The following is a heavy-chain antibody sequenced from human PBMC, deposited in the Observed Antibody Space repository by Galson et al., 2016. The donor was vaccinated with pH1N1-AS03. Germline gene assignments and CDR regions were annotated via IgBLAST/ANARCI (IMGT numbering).Heavy chain of an antibody. V-gene: IGHV1-69*10. Sequence: SVKVSCKASGGTFSSYIFSWVRQAPGQGLEWMGRIIPIVGIGNQAQKFQGRVTITADKSTTTAYMELYGLKSDDTAVYYCARDPRGPCTSATCPTTYYFGMDVWGQGTTVIVSS. CDR3: ARDPRGPCTSATCPTTYYFGMDV. CDR2: IIPIVGIG. CDR1: GGTFSSYI. J-gene: IGHJ6*02. D-gene: IGHD2-2*01.